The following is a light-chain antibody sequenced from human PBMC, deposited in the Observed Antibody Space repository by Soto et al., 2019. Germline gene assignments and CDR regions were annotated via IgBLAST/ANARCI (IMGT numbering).Light chain of an antibody. CDR1: SSDVGGYNY. CDR3: SSYTSSSTLGV. CDR2: DVS. J-gene: IGLJ1*01. Sequence: QSALAQPASVSGSPGQSLTISCTGTSSDVGGYNYVSWYQQHPGKAPKLMIYDVSNRLSGVSNRFSGSKSGNTASLTISGLQAEDEADYYCSSYTSSSTLGVFGTGTKVTVL. V-gene: IGLV2-14*01.